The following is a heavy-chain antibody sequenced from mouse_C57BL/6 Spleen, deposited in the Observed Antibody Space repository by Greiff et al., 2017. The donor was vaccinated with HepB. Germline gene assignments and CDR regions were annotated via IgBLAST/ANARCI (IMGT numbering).Heavy chain of an antibody. J-gene: IGHJ3*02. CDR2: IYPGSGNT. CDR3: ARSTTG. Sequence: VQLQESGAELVRPGASVKLSCKASGYTFTDYYINWVKQRPGQGLEWIARIYPGSGNTYYNEKFKGKATLTAEKSSSTAYMQLSSLTSEDSAVYFCARSTTGWGQGTLVTVSA. CDR1: GYTFTDYY. D-gene: IGHD2-1*01. V-gene: IGHV1-76*01.